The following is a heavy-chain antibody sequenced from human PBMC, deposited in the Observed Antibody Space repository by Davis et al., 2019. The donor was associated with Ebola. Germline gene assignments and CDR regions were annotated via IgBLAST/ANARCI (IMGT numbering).Heavy chain of an antibody. D-gene: IGHD3-22*01. CDR2: ISWNSGSI. CDR3: ARAPKRYYDTTDYFDY. V-gene: IGHV3-9*01. CDR1: GFTFSSYS. J-gene: IGHJ4*02. Sequence: SLKISCAASGFTFSSYSMNWVRQAPGKGLEWVSGISWNSGSIGYADSVKGRFTISRDNAKNSLYLQMNSLRAEDTALYYCARAPKRYYDTTDYFDYWGQGTLVTVSS.